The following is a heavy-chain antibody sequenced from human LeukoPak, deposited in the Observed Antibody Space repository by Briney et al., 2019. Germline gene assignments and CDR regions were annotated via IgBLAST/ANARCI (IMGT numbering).Heavy chain of an antibody. CDR3: ARDAGGRTQREGWFDP. J-gene: IGHJ5*02. CDR2: INSDSIWI. CDR1: GFSFRTYS. D-gene: IGHD1-26*01. V-gene: IGHV3-21*01. Sequence: GGSLRLSCAASGFSFRTYSMNWVRQAPGKGLEWVSSINSDSIWIYYADSVRGRFTISRDNTRNSLYLQMNSLRVEDTAVYYCARDAGGRTQREGWFDPWGQGTLVTVSS.